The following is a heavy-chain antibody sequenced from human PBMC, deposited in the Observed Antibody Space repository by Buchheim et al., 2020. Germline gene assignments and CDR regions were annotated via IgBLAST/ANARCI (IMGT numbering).Heavy chain of an antibody. CDR1: GFTFSDYY. CDR2: ISSSSSYT. V-gene: IGHV3-11*06. D-gene: IGHD2-8*01. Sequence: QVQLVESGGGLVKPGGSLRLSCAASGFTFSDYYMSWIRQAPGKGPEWVSYISSSSSYTNYADSVKGRFTISRDNAKNSLYLQMNSLRAEDTAVYYCARDYCTNGVCYSLSYGMDVWGQGTT. CDR3: ARDYCTNGVCYSLSYGMDV. J-gene: IGHJ6*02.